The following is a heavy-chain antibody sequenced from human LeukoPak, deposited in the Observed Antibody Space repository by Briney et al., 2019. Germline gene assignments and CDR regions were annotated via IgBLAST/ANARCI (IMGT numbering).Heavy chain of an antibody. CDR1: GSTFSDYY. CDR2: ISSSGSTI. CDR3: ANGVDTAMVHFDY. J-gene: IGHJ4*02. Sequence: GGSLRLSCAPSGSTFSDYYMSWIRQAPGKGLEWVSYISSSGSTIYYADSVKGRFTISRDNAKNSLYLQMNSLRAEDTAVYYCANGVDTAMVHFDYWGQGTLVTVSS. D-gene: IGHD5-18*01. V-gene: IGHV3-11*01.